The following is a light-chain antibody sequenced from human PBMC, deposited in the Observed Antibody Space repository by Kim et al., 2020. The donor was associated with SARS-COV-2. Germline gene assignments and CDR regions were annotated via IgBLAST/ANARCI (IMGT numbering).Light chain of an antibody. CDR3: LQDYTYPLT. CDR1: QGVRSE. J-gene: IGKJ4*01. Sequence: ASVGDRVIITCRASQGVRSELGWYQQKPGKAPKVLIYAAVGLQTGVPSRFSGSRSGTVFTLTISSLQPEDSATYYCLQDYTYPLTFGGGTKVDIK. CDR2: AAV. V-gene: IGKV1-6*01.